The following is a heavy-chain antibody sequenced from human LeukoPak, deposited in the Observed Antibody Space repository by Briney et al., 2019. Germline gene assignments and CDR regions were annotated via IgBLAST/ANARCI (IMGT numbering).Heavy chain of an antibody. CDR2: IYGTGST. CDR3: AREGCSSTNCYPPFDS. Sequence: SQTLSLTCTVSGDSISSGSYHWSWIRQPAGKGLEWIGRIYGTGSTNYNPSLRSRVTISVDTSKNQFSLKLSSVTAADTAVYYCAREGCSSTNCYPPFDSWGQGTLVTVSS. D-gene: IGHD2-2*01. J-gene: IGHJ4*02. V-gene: IGHV4-61*02. CDR1: GDSISSGSYH.